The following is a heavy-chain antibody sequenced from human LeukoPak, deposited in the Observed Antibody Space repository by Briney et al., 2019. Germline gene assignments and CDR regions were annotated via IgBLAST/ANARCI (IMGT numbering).Heavy chain of an antibody. CDR2: TSWNSGSI. CDR1: GFTFDDYT. Sequence: LSLSCAASGFTFDDYTMHWVRQAQGNGLEWVSGTSWNSGSIGYAVSVRVRFTISRDNAKNYLYLQMNSLGAEDTALYYCAKALGATRAFDIWGQGTMVTVSS. V-gene: IGHV3-9*01. CDR3: AKALGATRAFDI. D-gene: IGHD1-26*01. J-gene: IGHJ3*02.